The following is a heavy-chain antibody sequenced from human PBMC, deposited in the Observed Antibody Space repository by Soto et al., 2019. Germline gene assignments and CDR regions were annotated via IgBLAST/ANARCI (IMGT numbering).Heavy chain of an antibody. D-gene: IGHD6-19*01. V-gene: IGHV3-30*18. CDR2: ISYDGSNK. J-gene: IGHJ6*02. CDR1: GFTFSSYG. Sequence: GGSLRLSCAASGFTFSSYGMHWVRQAPGKGLEWVAVISYDGSNKYYADSVKGRFTISRDNSKNTLYLQMNSLRAEDTAVYYCAKSIAVAGTFPGDYYYGMDVWGQGTTVTVSS. CDR3: AKSIAVAGTFPGDYYYGMDV.